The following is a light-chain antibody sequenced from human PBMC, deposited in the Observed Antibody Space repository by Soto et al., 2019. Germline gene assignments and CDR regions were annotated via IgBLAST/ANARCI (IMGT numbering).Light chain of an antibody. J-gene: IGKJ2*01. V-gene: IGKV3-20*01. CDR2: GAS. CDR1: QSVSSSY. CDR3: QQYGSSPPYT. Sequence: EIGLTQSPGTLSLSPGERATLSCRASQSVSSSYLAWYQQKPGQAPRLLIYGASNRAAGIPDRFSASGSGTDFTLTISRLEPEDFAVYYCQQYGSSPPYTCGQGTKLEIK.